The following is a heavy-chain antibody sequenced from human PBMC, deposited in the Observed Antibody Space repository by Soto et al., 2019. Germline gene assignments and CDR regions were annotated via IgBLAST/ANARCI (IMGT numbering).Heavy chain of an antibody. CDR1: GYTFTNYC. Sequence: QVQLVQSGAEVKKPGASVQVSCKASGYTFTNYCMYWVRQAPGQGLEWMGRINPSFDSDPITYAQKFQGRLTMTRDTSTSTVYMELSSLISEDTALYYCVGDGTAPYMGFDYWGQGTPVTVSS. CDR2: INPSFDSDPI. CDR3: VGDGTAPYMGFDY. D-gene: IGHD3-16*01. J-gene: IGHJ4*02. V-gene: IGHV1-46*03.